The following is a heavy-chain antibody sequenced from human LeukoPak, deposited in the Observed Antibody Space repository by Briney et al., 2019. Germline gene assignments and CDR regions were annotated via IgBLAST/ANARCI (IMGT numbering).Heavy chain of an antibody. CDR1: GFIFSSYS. CDR3: ARDGWFGDYNWFDP. Sequence: TGESLRLSCAASGFIFSSYSMNWVRQAPGKGLEWVSYISSASNTIYYADSVKGRFTICRDNAKNSLYLQMNSLRAEDTAMYYCARDGWFGDYNWFDPWGQGTLVTVSS. CDR2: ISSASNTI. J-gene: IGHJ5*02. D-gene: IGHD3-10*01. V-gene: IGHV3-48*01.